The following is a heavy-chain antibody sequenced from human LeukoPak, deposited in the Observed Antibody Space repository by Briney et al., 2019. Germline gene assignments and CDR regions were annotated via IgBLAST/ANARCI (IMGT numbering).Heavy chain of an antibody. J-gene: IGHJ4*02. D-gene: IGHD5-12*01. CDR3: ARGGGGYVADYFDY. CDR1: GGTFSSYA. V-gene: IGHV1-69*04. Sequence: SVKVSRKASGGTFSSYAISWVRQAPGQGLEWMGRIIPILGIANYAQKFQGRVTITADKSTSTAYMELSSLRSEDTAVYYCARGGGGYVADYFDYWGQGTLVTVSS. CDR2: IIPILGIA.